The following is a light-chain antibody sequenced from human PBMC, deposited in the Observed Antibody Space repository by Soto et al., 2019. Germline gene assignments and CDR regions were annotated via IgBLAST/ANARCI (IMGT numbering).Light chain of an antibody. V-gene: IGKV1-39*01. J-gene: IGKJ4*01. Sequence: DIQMTQSPSSLSASVGDRVTITCRASQSIGTYLDWCQQKPGKAPNLLISAASSLQTGVPSRFSGSVSGTDFTLTIRSLQPEDFATYYCQQSYSTPVTFGGGTKVEIK. CDR3: QQSYSTPVT. CDR2: AAS. CDR1: QSIGTY.